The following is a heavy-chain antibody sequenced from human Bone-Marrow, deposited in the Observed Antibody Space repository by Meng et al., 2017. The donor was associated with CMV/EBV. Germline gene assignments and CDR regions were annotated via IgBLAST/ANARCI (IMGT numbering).Heavy chain of an antibody. CDR3: ARDAPGGPAEDTSNWFDP. CDR1: GYTFNSYG. V-gene: IGHV1-18*01. CDR2: ISAHNGNT. D-gene: IGHD2-2*01. Sequence: ASVKVSCKGSGYTFNSYGISWVRQAPGQGLEWMGWISAHNGNTNYAQKLQGRVTMTTDTSTSTAYMELRSLRSDDTAVYYCARDAPGGPAEDTSNWFDPWGQGTLVTVSS. J-gene: IGHJ5*02.